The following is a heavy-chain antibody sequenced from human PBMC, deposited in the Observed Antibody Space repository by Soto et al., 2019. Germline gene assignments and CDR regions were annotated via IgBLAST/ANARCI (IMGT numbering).Heavy chain of an antibody. J-gene: IGHJ5*02. CDR1: GGSISSYY. D-gene: IGHD1-26*01. CDR3: ARVGGSYSGPNCFNP. V-gene: IGHV4-59*01. Sequence: SETLSLTCTVSGGSISSYYWSWIRQPPGKGLEWIGYIYYSGSTNYNPSLKSRVTISVDTSKNQFSLKLSSVTAADTAVYYCARVGGSYSGPNCFNPWGQETLFTVSS. CDR2: IYYSGST.